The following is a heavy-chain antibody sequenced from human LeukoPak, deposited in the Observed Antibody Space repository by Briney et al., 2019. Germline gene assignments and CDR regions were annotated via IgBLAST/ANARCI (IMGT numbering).Heavy chain of an antibody. D-gene: IGHD3-22*01. CDR3: AKDQYYYDSSGYYYAGYFDY. Sequence: GGSLRLSCAASGFSFSSYGFHWVRQAPGKGLEWVAFIRNDGSNKYYADSVKGRFTISRDNSKNTLYLQMNSLRPEDTAVYYCAKDQYYYDSSGYYYAGYFDYWGQGTLVTVSS. V-gene: IGHV3-30*02. CDR2: IRNDGSNK. CDR1: GFSFSSYG. J-gene: IGHJ4*02.